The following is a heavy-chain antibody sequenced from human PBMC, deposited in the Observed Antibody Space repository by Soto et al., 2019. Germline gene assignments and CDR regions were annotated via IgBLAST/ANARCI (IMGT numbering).Heavy chain of an antibody. V-gene: IGHV3-48*02. J-gene: IGHJ4*02. CDR3: ARDRHGDYYFDY. CDR1: RFTFSSYT. CDR2: ISSSSSTI. Sequence: WGSLRLSCVVSRFTFSSYTMNWVRQAPGKGLEWVSSISSSSSTILYADSVKGRFTISRDSAKNSLYLQMNSLRDEDTAVYYCARDRHGDYYFDYWGQGTLVTVSS. D-gene: IGHD4-17*01.